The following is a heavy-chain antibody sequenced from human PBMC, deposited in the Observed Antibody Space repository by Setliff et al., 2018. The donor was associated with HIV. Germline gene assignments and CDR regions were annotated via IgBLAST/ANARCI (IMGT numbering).Heavy chain of an antibody. J-gene: IGHJ5*02. D-gene: IGHD2-15*01. CDR2: IYTSGST. Sequence: PSETLSLTCTVSGGSLSSYYWSWIRQPPGRGLEWIGYIYTSGSTNYNPSLKSRVTISVDMSKNQFSLTLSSVTAADTAVYYCARQKVGDCSGGSCYFNWFDPWGQGTLVTVSS. CDR1: GGSLSSYY. CDR3: ARQKVGDCSGGSCYFNWFDP. V-gene: IGHV4-4*09.